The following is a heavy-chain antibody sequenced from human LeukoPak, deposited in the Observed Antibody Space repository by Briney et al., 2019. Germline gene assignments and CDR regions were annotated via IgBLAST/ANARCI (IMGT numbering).Heavy chain of an antibody. CDR3: AKGSTAAGTPFDS. J-gene: IGHJ4*02. D-gene: IGHD1-14*01. V-gene: IGHV3-23*01. CDR2: ISGSSDST. Sequence: PGGSLRLSCAASGFTFSRYAMSWVRQAPGEGLEWVSGISGSSDSTYYADSVKGRFTMSRDNSKNTLYLEMNRLRAEDTAVYNCAKGSTAAGTPFDSWGQGTLVTVSS. CDR1: GFTFSRYA.